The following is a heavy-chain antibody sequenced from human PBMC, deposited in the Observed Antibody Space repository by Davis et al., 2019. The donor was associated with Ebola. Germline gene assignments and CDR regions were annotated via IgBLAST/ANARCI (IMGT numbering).Heavy chain of an antibody. Sequence: GGSLRLSCAASGFTFSSYAMHWVRQAPGKGLEWVAVISYDGSNKYYADSVKGRFTISRDNSKNTLYLQMNSLRAEDTAVYYCARDPLLVGATNYFDYLGQGTLVTVSS. V-gene: IGHV3-30*04. CDR1: GFTFSSYA. D-gene: IGHD1-26*01. CDR2: ISYDGSNK. J-gene: IGHJ4*02. CDR3: ARDPLLVGATNYFDY.